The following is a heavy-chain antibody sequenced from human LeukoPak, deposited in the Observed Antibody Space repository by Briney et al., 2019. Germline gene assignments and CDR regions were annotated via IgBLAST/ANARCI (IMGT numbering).Heavy chain of an antibody. D-gene: IGHD3-22*01. CDR2: ISSSGSTI. J-gene: IGHJ4*02. V-gene: IGHV3-11*01. CDR3: ARDRGDYYYDSSGSLGY. CDR1: GFTFSDYY. Sequence: KAGGSLRLSCAASGFTFSDYYMSWIRQAPGKGLEWVSYISSSGSTIYYADSVKGRFTISRDNAKNSLYLQMNSLRAEDTAVYYCARDRGDYYYDSSGSLGYWGQGTLVTVSS.